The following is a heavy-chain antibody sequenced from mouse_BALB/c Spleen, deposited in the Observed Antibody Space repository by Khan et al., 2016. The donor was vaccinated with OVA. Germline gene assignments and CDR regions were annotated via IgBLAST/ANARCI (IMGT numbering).Heavy chain of an antibody. CDR1: GDSITTGY. D-gene: IGHD2-14*01. V-gene: IGHV3-8*02. CDR3: AISTYRYAFVY. J-gene: IGHJ3*01. Sequence: EVKLLESGPSLVKPSQTLSLTCSVTGDSITTGYWNWIRKFPGNKLEYMGYIIYTGYTYYNPSLKSRLSITRHTSNNQHYLQLNSVTDENTATYSLAISTYRYAFVYWGQGTLVTVSA. CDR2: IIYTGYT.